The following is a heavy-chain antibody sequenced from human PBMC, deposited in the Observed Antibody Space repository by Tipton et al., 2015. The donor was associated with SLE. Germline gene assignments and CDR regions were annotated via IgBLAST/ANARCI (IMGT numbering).Heavy chain of an antibody. D-gene: IGHD6-13*01. Sequence: QVQLVQSGAEVKKPGASVKVSCKASGYTFTSYGISWVRQAPGQGLAWMGWINPDNGNTNFAQNLQGRVIMTADTSTSTAYMELRSLRSDDTAVYYCAREGIAAAGTLDAFDLWGQGTMVTVSS. CDR3: AREGIAAAGTLDAFDL. CDR2: INPDNGNT. J-gene: IGHJ3*01. V-gene: IGHV1-18*01. CDR1: GYTFTSYG.